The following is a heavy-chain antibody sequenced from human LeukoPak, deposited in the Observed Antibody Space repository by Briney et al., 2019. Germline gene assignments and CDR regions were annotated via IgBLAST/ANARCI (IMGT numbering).Heavy chain of an antibody. Sequence: ASVKVSCKTSGYTFTSYGISWLRQAPAQGLERMGWISAYNGNTNYAQKLQGRVTMTTDTSTSTAYMELRSLRSDDTAVYYCARDNTVTTAIDYWGQGTLVTVSS. CDR3: ARDNTVTTAIDY. J-gene: IGHJ4*02. D-gene: IGHD4-17*01. CDR2: ISAYNGNT. V-gene: IGHV1-18*01. CDR1: GYTFTSYG.